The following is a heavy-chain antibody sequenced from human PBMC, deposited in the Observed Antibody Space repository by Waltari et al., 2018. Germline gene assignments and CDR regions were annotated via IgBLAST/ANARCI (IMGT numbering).Heavy chain of an antibody. Sequence: QVQLVQSGAEVKKPGASVKVSCKASGYTFTGYYMHWVRQAPGQGLEWMGWINPNSGGTKYAQKFQGRVTMTRDTSISTAYMELSRLRSDDTAVYYCARPIIADDWYFDLWGRGTLVTVSS. CDR1: GYTFTGYY. V-gene: IGHV1-2*02. CDR3: ARPIIADDWYFDL. CDR2: INPNSGGT. J-gene: IGHJ2*01. D-gene: IGHD6-13*01.